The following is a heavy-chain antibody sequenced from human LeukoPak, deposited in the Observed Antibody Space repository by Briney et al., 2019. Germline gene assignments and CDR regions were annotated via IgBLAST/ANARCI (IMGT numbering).Heavy chain of an antibody. D-gene: IGHD6-6*01. V-gene: IGHV4-39*07. CDR3: AREVKQLVYFDY. J-gene: IGHJ4*02. Sequence: SETLSLTCTVSGGSISSSSYYWGWIRQPPGKGLEWIGSIYYSGSTYYNPSLKSRVTISVDRSKNQFSLKLSSVTAADTAVYYCAREVKQLVYFDYWGQGTLVTVSS. CDR1: GGSISSSSYY. CDR2: IYYSGST.